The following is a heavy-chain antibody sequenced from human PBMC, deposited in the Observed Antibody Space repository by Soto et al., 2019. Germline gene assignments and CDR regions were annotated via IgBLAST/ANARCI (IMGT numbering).Heavy chain of an antibody. CDR1: GYTFTSYG. CDR3: ARTVSSIAAFNWFDP. D-gene: IGHD6-6*01. Sequence: GASVKVSYKASGYTFTSYGISWVRQAPGQGLEWMGWISAYNGNTNYAQKLQGRVTMTTDTSTSTAYMELRSLRSDDTAVYYCARTVSSIAAFNWFDPWGQGTLVTVSS. CDR2: ISAYNGNT. V-gene: IGHV1-18*01. J-gene: IGHJ5*02.